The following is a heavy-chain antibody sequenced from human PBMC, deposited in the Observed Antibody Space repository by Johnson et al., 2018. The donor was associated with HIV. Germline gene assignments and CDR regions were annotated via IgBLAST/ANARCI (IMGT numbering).Heavy chain of an antibody. CDR2: IWHDGRDV. V-gene: IGHV3-33*03. CDR1: GFTFSSYG. Sequence: VQLVESGGGVVQPGTSLRLSCAASGFTFSSYGIHWVRQATGKGLEWVAFIWHDGRDVYYADSVKGRFTVSRDNSKNAVYLQMNSLGAGDTAVYYCAKEQHGPLEATVMRDDAFDIWGQGTMVTVSS. J-gene: IGHJ3*02. D-gene: IGHD5-12*01. CDR3: AKEQHGPLEATVMRDDAFDI.